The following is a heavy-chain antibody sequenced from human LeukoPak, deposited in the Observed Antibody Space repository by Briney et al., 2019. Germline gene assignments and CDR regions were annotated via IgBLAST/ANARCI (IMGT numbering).Heavy chain of an antibody. CDR1: GGSFSGYY. CDR3: ARGTYCSSASCYTYYYYYMDV. D-gene: IGHD2-2*02. V-gene: IGHV4-34*01. J-gene: IGHJ6*03. CDR2: INHSGST. Sequence: SETLSLTCAVYGGSFSGYYWSWIRQPPGKGLEWIGEINHSGSTNYNPSLKSRVTISVDTSKNQFSLKLSSVTAADTAVYYCARGTYCSSASCYTYYYYYMDVWGKGTTVTVSS.